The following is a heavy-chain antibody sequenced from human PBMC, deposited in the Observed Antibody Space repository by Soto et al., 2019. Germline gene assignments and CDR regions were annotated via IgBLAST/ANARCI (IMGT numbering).Heavy chain of an antibody. D-gene: IGHD6-13*01. CDR2: IHYSGATSFFP. J-gene: IGHJ4*02. Sequence: PSETLSLTCTVSGGSMRNYFWTWIRQPPGKGLEGIGYIHYSGATSFFPSYNPSLRGRVTISEDTSKNQFSLKLLSVTTADTAVYFCAAGEASSRNLAPYYLDFWGQGTLVTVSS. CDR1: GGSMRNYF. V-gene: IGHV4-59*01. CDR3: AAGEASSRNLAPYYLDF.